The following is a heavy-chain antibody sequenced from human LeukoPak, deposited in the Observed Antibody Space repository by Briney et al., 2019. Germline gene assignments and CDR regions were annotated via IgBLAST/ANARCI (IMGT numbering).Heavy chain of an antibody. CDR3: ARGLTVAGSAS. D-gene: IGHD6-19*01. V-gene: IGHV4-39*01. Sequence: PSETLSLTCTVSGFSISGSNYYWGWIRQPPGKGLEWIGSISYDGSTYFNPSLKSRLTIPVDTPKNQFSLNLTSVTAADTGVYYCARGLTVAGSASWGQGTRVTVSS. J-gene: IGHJ5*02. CDR1: GFSISGSNYY. CDR2: ISYDGST.